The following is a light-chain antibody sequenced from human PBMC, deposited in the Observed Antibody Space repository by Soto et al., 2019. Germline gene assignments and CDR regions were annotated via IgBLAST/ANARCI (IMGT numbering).Light chain of an antibody. Sequence: EIVLTQSPGTLSSSPGERATLSCRASQSVSSSYLAWYQQKPGQAPRLLIYGASSRATGIPDRFSGSGSGTDFTLTISRLEPEDFAVYYCQQYGSSRTFGQGTQVEIK. J-gene: IGKJ1*01. CDR1: QSVSSSY. V-gene: IGKV3-20*01. CDR3: QQYGSSRT. CDR2: GAS.